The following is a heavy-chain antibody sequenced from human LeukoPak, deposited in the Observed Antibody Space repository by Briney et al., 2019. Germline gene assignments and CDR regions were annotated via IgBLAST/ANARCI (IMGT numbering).Heavy chain of an antibody. J-gene: IGHJ6*02. CDR3: AGDIVVVPAAYYYGMDV. Sequence: PSETLSLTCTVSGGSISSYYWSWIRQPPGKGLEWIGYIYYSGSTNYNPSLKSRVTISVDTSKNQFSLKLSSVTAADTAVYYCAGDIVVVPAAYYYGMDVWGQGTTVTVSS. V-gene: IGHV4-59*01. CDR2: IYYSGST. CDR1: GGSISSYY. D-gene: IGHD2-2*01.